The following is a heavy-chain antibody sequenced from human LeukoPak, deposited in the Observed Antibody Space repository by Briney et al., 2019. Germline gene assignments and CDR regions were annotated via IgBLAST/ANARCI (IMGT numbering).Heavy chain of an antibody. CDR2: IYPGDSDI. D-gene: IGHD3-22*01. J-gene: IGHJ4*02. CDR3: TREGVYFSDSSAFYY. Sequence: GESLKISCKGSGYTFTTNSSAWVQQMPGKGLELIRSIYPGDSDIRYSPSFQGQVTISADKTFTTAYLQWRSLKASDTAMYYCTREGVYFSDSSAFYYWGQGTRVTVSS. CDR1: GYTFTTNS. V-gene: IGHV5-51*03.